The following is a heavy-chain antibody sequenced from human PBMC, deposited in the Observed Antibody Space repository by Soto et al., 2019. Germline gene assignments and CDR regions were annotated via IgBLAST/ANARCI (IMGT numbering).Heavy chain of an antibody. V-gene: IGHV6-1*01. J-gene: IGHJ6*03. Sequence: PSQTLSLTCAISGDSVSSNSAAWNWIRQSPSRGLEWLGRTYYRSKWYNDYAVSVKSRITINPDTSKNQFSLQLNSVTPEDTAVYYCARESLLRFLEWLSRHLSYMDVWGKGTTVTVSS. D-gene: IGHD3-3*01. CDR1: GDSVSSNSAA. CDR2: TYYRSKWYN. CDR3: ARESLLRFLEWLSRHLSYMDV.